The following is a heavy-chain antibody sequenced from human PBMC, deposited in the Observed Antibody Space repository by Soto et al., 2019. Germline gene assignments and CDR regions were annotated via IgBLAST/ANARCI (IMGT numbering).Heavy chain of an antibody. J-gene: IGHJ4*01. V-gene: IGHV1-69*13. Sequence: SVQVSCEASGGTFSSYAISWVRQAPGQGLEWMGGIIPIFGTANYAQKFQGRVTITADESTSTAYMELSSLRSEDTAVYYCARGYCSTTSCYKASFDYWGQGTPVTVSS. CDR3: ARGYCSTTSCYKASFDY. CDR2: IIPIFGTA. CDR1: GGTFSSYA. D-gene: IGHD2-2*02.